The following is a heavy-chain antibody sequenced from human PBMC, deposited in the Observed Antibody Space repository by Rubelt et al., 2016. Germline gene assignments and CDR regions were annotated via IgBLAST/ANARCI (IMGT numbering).Heavy chain of an antibody. CDR2: IYYSGST. Sequence: QVQLQESGPGLVKPSETLSLTCTVSGGSISSYYWSWIRQPPGKGLEWIGYIYYSGSTNYNPSPKSRVTISVDTSKNQCSLKLSSVTAADTAVYYCARDTTKYYFDYWGQGTLVTVSS. J-gene: IGHJ4*02. CDR3: ARDTTKYYFDY. V-gene: IGHV4-59*01. D-gene: IGHD1-14*01. CDR1: GGSISSYY.